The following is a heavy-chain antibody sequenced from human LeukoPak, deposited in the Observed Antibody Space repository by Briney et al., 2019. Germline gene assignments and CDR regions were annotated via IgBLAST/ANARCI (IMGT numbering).Heavy chain of an antibody. CDR2: ISGSGGST. V-gene: IGHV3-23*01. J-gene: IGHJ4*02. D-gene: IGHD3-3*01. CDR1: GYTFSSYA. CDR3: AKQYYDFWSGYQN. Sequence: GGSLRLSCAASGYTFSSYAMSWVRQAPGKGLEWVSAISGSGGSTYYADSVKGRFTISRDNSKNTLYLQMNSLRAEDTAVYYCAKQYYDFWSGYQNWGQGTLVTVSS.